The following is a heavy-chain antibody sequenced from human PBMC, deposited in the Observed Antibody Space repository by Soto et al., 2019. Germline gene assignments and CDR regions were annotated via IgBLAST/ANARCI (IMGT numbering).Heavy chain of an antibody. CDR3: ARRLILFWGRSYYFDY. CDR1: GFTVSSNY. V-gene: IGHV3-53*01. D-gene: IGHD2-21*01. Sequence: EVQLVESGGGLIQPGGSLRLSCAASGFTVSSNYMSWVRQAPGKGLEWVSVIYSGGSTYYADSVKGRFAISRDNSKNTLYLQINSLRPADTALYYCARRLILFWGRSYYFDYWGQGTLVTVSS. J-gene: IGHJ4*02. CDR2: IYSGGST.